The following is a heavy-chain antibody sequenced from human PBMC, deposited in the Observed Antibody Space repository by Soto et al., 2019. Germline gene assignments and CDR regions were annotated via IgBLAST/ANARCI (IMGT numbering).Heavy chain of an antibody. Sequence: PGGSLRLSCAASGFTFSSYGMHWVRQAPGKGLEWVAVISYDGSNKYYADSVKGRFTISRDNSKNTLYLQMNSLRAEDTAVYYCARNIEVGCTIVGQYYGMDVWGQGNTVTGS. D-gene: IGHD6-19*01. CDR1: GFTFSSYG. V-gene: IGHV3-30*03. CDR2: ISYDGSNK. CDR3: ARNIEVGCTIVGQYYGMDV. J-gene: IGHJ6*02.